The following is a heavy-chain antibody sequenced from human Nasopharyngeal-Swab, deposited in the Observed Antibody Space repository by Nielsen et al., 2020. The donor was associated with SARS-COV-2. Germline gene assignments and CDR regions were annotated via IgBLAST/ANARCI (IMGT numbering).Heavy chain of an antibody. D-gene: IGHD3-9*01. J-gene: IGHJ6*03. CDR2: IYDGGRT. CDR1: GFTVTSNY. V-gene: IGHV3-66*01. CDR3: AGDQLTAYGYYYYMDV. Sequence: GESLKISCAASGFTVTSNYMSWVRQAPGKGLEWVSIIYDGGRTYYADSVRGRFTISRDYSKNTLYLQMNSLRAEDTAVYYCAGDQLTAYGYYYYMDVWGRGTTVTVSS.